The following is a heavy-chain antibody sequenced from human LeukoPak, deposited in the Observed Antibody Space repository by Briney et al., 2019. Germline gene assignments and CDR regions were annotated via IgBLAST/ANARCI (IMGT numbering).Heavy chain of an antibody. CDR3: ARVLGYYGSGSYYKIEYFQH. V-gene: IGHV3-66*01. CDR1: GFTVSSNY. D-gene: IGHD3-10*01. J-gene: IGHJ1*01. Sequence: PGGSLRLSCAASGFTVSSNYMSWVRQAPGKGLEWVSVIYSGGSTYYADSVKGRFTISRDNSKNTLYLQMNSLRAEDTAVYYCARVLGYYGSGSYYKIEYFQHWGQGTLVTVSS. CDR2: IYSGGST.